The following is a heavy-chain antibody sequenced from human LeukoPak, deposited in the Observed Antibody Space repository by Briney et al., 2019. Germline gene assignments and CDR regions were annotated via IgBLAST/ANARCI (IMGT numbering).Heavy chain of an antibody. CDR1: GFTFSSYA. Sequence: PGGSLRLSCGASGFTFSSYAMHWVRQAPGQGLEYVSAISSNGGSTYYANSVKGRFTISRDNSKNTLYLQMGSLRAEDMAVYYCARDYDYVWGSYRFDAFDIWGQGTMVTVSS. V-gene: IGHV3-64*01. CDR2: ISSNGGST. D-gene: IGHD3-16*02. J-gene: IGHJ3*02. CDR3: ARDYDYVWGSYRFDAFDI.